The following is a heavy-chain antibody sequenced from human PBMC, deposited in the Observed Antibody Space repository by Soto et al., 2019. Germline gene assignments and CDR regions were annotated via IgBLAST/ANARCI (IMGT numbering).Heavy chain of an antibody. D-gene: IGHD1-1*01. V-gene: IGHV4-4*02. J-gene: IGHJ4*02. CDR2: VYHSGST. CDR3: ARTSTSGTRVDY. Sequence: QVQLQESGPGLVKPSGTLSLPCAVSGGSLSTSNWWRWVRQPPGQGLSWIGEVYHSGSTNDNPSCKGRVAMSVDKSKKQGALKLNSVTAADTARYDGARTSTSGTRVDYWGQGSLVTGSS. CDR1: GGSLSTSNW.